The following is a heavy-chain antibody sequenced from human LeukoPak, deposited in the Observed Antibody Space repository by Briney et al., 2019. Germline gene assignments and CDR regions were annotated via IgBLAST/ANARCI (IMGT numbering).Heavy chain of an antibody. CDR3: ARRRPVGYDSSGNYFDY. D-gene: IGHD3-22*01. V-gene: IGHV4-34*01. J-gene: IGHJ4*02. CDR2: INHSGST. Sequence: PSETLSLTCAVYGGSFSGYYWSWIRQPPGKGLEWIGEINHSGSTNYNPSLESRVTISVDTSKNQFSLKLSSVTAADTAVYYCARRRPVGYDSSGNYFDYWGQGTLVTVSS. CDR1: GGSFSGYY.